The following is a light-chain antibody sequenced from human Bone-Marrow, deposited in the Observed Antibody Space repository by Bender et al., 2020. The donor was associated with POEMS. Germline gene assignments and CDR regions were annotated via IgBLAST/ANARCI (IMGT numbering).Light chain of an antibody. V-gene: IGLV1-44*01. J-gene: IGLJ3*02. CDR1: RSNIGSYS. CDR2: KKD. Sequence: QSMLTQPPSASGTPGQRVTISCSGSRSNIGSYSVNWYQQIPGMAPKLLIYKKDQRPSGVPERFSGSKSGTSASLAISDIQSEDEGDYYCSSWDDSLSGWVFGGGTKLTVL. CDR3: SSWDDSLSGWV.